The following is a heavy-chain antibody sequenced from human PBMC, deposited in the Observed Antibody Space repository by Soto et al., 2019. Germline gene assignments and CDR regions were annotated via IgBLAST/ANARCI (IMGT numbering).Heavy chain of an antibody. CDR2: IYYSGST. V-gene: IGHV4-59*01. CDR1: GGSISSYY. Sequence: PSETLSLTCTVSGGSISSYYWSWIRQPPGKGLEWIGYIYYSGSTNYNPSLKSRVTISVDTSKNQFSLKLSSVTAADTAVYYCASHYCSGGSCYSRRFSENWFDPWGQGTLVTVSS. J-gene: IGHJ5*02. D-gene: IGHD2-15*01. CDR3: ASHYCSGGSCYSRRFSENWFDP.